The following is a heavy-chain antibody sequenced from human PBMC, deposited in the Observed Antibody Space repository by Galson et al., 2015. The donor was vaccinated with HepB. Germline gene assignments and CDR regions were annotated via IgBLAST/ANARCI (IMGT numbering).Heavy chain of an antibody. CDR3: ARLGWAVTTSEYYFDY. J-gene: IGHJ4*02. D-gene: IGHD4-11*01. CDR1: GGSISSSSYY. CDR2: IYYSGST. V-gene: IGHV4-39*01. Sequence: ETLSLTCTVSGGSISSSSYYWGWIRQPPGKGLEWIGSIYYSGSTYYNPSLKSRVTISVDTSKNQFSLKLSSVTAADTAVYYCARLGWAVTTSEYYFDYWGQGTLVTVSS.